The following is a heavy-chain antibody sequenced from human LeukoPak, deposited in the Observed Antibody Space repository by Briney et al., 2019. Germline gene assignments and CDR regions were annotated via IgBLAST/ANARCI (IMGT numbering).Heavy chain of an antibody. CDR3: AVAKKIDSSGYYFG. D-gene: IGHD3-22*01. CDR1: GYTFTGYY. CDR2: INPNSGGT. J-gene: IGHJ3*01. Sequence: ASVKVSCKASGYTFTGYYMHWVRQAPGQGLEWMGRINPNSGGTNYAQKFQGRVTMTRDTSISTAYLELSRLRSDDTAVYYCAVAKKIDSSGYYFGWGQGTMVTVSS. V-gene: IGHV1-2*06.